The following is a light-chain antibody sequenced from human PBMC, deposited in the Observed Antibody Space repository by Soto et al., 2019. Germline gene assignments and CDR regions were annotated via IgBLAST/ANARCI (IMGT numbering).Light chain of an antibody. CDR1: QSVSSSY. CDR2: GAS. Sequence: EIALTKSPGTLSLSPGERATLSCRASQSVSSSYLAWYQQKPGQAPRLLIYGASSRATGIPDRFSGSGSVTDFTLTISRLEPEDFAVYYCQQYGSSQWAFGQGTKVDIK. J-gene: IGKJ1*01. CDR3: QQYGSSQWA. V-gene: IGKV3-20*01.